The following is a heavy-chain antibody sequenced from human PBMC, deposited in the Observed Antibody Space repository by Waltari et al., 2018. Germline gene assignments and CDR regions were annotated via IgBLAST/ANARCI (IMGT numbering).Heavy chain of an antibody. V-gene: IGHV1-2*02. CDR2: INPNSGGT. J-gene: IGHJ4*02. Sequence: QVQLVQSGAEVKKPGASVKVSCKASGYTFAGYYMHWLRQPPGQGLEWMGWINPNSGGTNYAQKFQGRVTMTRDTSISTAYMELSRLRSDDTAVYYCARGDPYDFWGYNGPDYWGQGTLVTVSS. D-gene: IGHD3-3*01. CDR1: GYTFAGYY. CDR3: ARGDPYDFWGYNGPDY.